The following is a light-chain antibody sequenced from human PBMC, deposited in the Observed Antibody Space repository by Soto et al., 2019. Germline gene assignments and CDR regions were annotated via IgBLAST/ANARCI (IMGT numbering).Light chain of an antibody. Sequence: QSALTQPASVSGSPGQSITISCTGTNSDVGGYDYVSWYQQHPGKARKLMIYEVSHRPSGVSNRFSGSRSGNTASLTISGHQAEDEAYYYCSSYTSSTTLGVFGGGTKVTVL. V-gene: IGLV2-14*01. CDR1: NSDVGGYDY. CDR3: SSYTSSTTLGV. CDR2: EVS. J-gene: IGLJ3*02.